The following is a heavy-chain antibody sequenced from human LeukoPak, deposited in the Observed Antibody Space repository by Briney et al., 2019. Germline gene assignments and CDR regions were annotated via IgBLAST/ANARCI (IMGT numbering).Heavy chain of an antibody. CDR2: INHSGST. V-gene: IGHV4-34*01. Sequence: SETLSLTCAVYGGSFSGYYWSWIRQPPGKGLEWLGEINHSGSTNYNPSLKSRVTISVDTSKNQFSLKLSSVTAADTAVYYCARRYYYDSSGYYRYYYYGMDVWGQGTTVTVSS. CDR1: GGSFSGYY. CDR3: ARRYYYDSSGYYRYYYYGMDV. J-gene: IGHJ6*02. D-gene: IGHD3-22*01.